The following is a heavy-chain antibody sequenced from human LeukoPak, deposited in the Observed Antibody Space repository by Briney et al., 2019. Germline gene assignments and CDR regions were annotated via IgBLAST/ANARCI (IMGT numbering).Heavy chain of an antibody. CDR2: ISVSGGST. V-gene: IGHV3-23*01. Sequence: GGSLRLSCAGSGFTFSSSAMSWVRQAPGKGLEWVSVISVSGGSTDYADPVKGRFTISRDNSKNTLYLQMNSLRAEDTAVYYCAKDRGSGWFRDLFDYWGQGTLVTVSS. CDR3: AKDRGSGWFRDLFDY. D-gene: IGHD6-19*01. CDR1: GFTFSSSA. J-gene: IGHJ4*02.